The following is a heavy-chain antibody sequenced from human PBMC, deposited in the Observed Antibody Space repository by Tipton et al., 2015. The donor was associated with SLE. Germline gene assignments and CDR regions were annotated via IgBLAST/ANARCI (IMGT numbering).Heavy chain of an antibody. V-gene: IGHV3-7*01. CDR3: ARTFRRYGDFGY. CDR2: INEDGSER. Sequence: SLRLSCAASGFTFSDYWMSWVRQAPGKGLEWVANINEDGSERDHVDSVKGRFTVSRDNAKNLLYLQMNSLRPEDTAVYYCARTFRRYGDFGYWGQGTLVTVS. D-gene: IGHD4-17*01. J-gene: IGHJ4*02. CDR1: GFTFSDYW.